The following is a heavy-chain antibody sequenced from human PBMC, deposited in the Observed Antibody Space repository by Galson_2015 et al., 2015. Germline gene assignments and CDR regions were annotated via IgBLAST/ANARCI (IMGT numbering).Heavy chain of an antibody. Sequence: SLRLSCAASGFTFTTFAMSWVRQAPGKGLEWVSGVSYNTGDKTYYADSVRDRFIISRDNSRNMVYLQMNGLRADDTAVYYCAKEVRTGYATYYFDDWGQGTLVTVSS. D-gene: IGHD5-12*01. CDR3: AKEVRTGYATYYFDD. CDR1: GFTFTTFA. CDR2: VSYNTGDKT. J-gene: IGHJ4*02. V-gene: IGHV3-23*01.